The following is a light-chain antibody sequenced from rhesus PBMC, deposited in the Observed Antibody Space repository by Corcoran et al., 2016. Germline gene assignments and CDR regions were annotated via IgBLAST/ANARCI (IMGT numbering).Light chain of an antibody. CDR1: GNDIGGYDA. CDR3: LSRRGENTYI. CDR2: DVN. V-gene: IGLV2S9*01. Sequence: QSALTQPPSVSKSLGQSVTISCTGSGNDIGGYDAVSWYQQHSGTAPRVLIFDVNKRPSGVSDRFSGSKSGNTASLTISGLQSEDDADYYCLSRRGENTYIFGVGTRLTVL. J-gene: IGLJ1*01.